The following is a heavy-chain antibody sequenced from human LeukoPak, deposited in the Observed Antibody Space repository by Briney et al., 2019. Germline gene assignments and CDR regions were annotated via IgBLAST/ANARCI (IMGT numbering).Heavy chain of an antibody. CDR3: ARDQMTLGPVVVAQENAFDI. CDR2: IWYDGSNK. CDR1: GFSFSSYP. J-gene: IGHJ3*02. V-gene: IGHV3-33*08. Sequence: QPGGSLRLSCTASGFSFSSYPMNWVRQAPGKGLEWVAVIWYDGSNKYYADSVKGRFTISRDNSKNTLYLQMNSLRAEDTAVYYCARDQMTLGPVVVAQENAFDIWGQGTMVTVSS. D-gene: IGHD3-22*01.